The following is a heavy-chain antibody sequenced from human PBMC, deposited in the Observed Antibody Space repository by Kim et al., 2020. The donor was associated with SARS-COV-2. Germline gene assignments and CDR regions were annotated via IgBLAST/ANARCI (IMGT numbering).Heavy chain of an antibody. CDR3: AKDPLNSGSYYDY. D-gene: IGHD1-26*01. J-gene: IGHJ4*02. CDR1: GFTFSSYA. V-gene: IGHV3-23*01. CDR2: MSGSGGST. Sequence: GGSLRLSCAASGFTFSSYAMSWVRQAPGKGLEWVSAMSGSGGSTYYADSVKGRFTISRDNSKNTLYLEMNSLRAEDTAVYYCAKDPLNSGSYYDYWGQGTLVTVSS.